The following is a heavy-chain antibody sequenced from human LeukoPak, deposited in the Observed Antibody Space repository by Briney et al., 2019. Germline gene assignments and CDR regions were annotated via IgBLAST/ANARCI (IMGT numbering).Heavy chain of an antibody. CDR3: ARDTTTTSFSWELDY. V-gene: IGHV3-53*01. CDR1: GFTVSSNY. J-gene: IGHJ4*02. CDR2: IYSGGST. Sequence: GGSLRLSCAASGFTVSSNYISWVRQAPGKGLECVSVIYSGGSTYYADSVKGRFTTPRDNSKNTLYLQMNSLRAEDTAVYYCARDTTTTSFSWELDYWGQGTLVTVSS. D-gene: IGHD1-1*01.